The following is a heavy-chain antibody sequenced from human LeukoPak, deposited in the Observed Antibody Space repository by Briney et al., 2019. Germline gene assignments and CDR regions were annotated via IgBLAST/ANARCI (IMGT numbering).Heavy chain of an antibody. CDR3: ARQGSRYDFWSGYRIDY. CDR1: GFTFSSYA. V-gene: IGHV3-30-3*01. J-gene: IGHJ4*02. Sequence: PGRSLRLSCAASGFTFSSYAMHWVRQAPGKGLEWVAVISYDGSNKYYADSVKGRFTISRDNSKNTLYLQMNSLKASDTAMYYCARQGSRYDFWSGYRIDYWGQGTLVTVSS. CDR2: ISYDGSNK. D-gene: IGHD3-3*01.